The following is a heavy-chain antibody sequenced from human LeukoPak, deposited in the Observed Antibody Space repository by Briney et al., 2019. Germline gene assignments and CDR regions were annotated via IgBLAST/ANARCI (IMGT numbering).Heavy chain of an antibody. V-gene: IGHV4-59*01. CDR3: ARGWGYFDY. Sequence: SEILSLTCTVSGGSINNYHWSWIRQPPGKGLEWSGYIYYSGSTNYNPSLKSRVTISVDTSKNQFSLKLSSVTAADTAVYYCARGWGYFDYWGQGTLVTVSS. D-gene: IGHD7-27*01. J-gene: IGHJ4*02. CDR2: IYYSGST. CDR1: GGSINNYH.